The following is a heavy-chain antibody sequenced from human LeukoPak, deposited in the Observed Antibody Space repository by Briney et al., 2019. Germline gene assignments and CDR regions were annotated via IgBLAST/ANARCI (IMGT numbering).Heavy chain of an antibody. V-gene: IGHV1-18*01. CDR3: ARAYGSGSYTLLFFDY. CDR2: ISGYNGNT. CDR1: GYTFTSYA. D-gene: IGHD3-10*01. Sequence: ASVKVSCKASGYTFTSYAISWVGQAPGQGLEWMGWISGYNGNTKYAQKAQGRVTMTTDTSTSTAYMELRSLRSDDTAVYYCARAYGSGSYTLLFFDYWGQGTLVTVSS. J-gene: IGHJ4*02.